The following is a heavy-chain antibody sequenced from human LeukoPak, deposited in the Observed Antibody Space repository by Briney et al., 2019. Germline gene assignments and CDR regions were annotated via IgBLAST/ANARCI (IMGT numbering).Heavy chain of an antibody. V-gene: IGHV3-48*03. J-gene: IGHJ4*02. CDR3: ARDQLFGNLPDY. Sequence: PGGSLRLSCAASGFTFSSYEMNWVRQAPGKGLEWISYISSSGSSISYADSVKGRFTISRDNAKNSLNLQMNSLRAEDTAVYYCARDQLFGNLPDYWGQGTLVTVSS. D-gene: IGHD1-7*01. CDR2: ISSSGSSI. CDR1: GFTFSSYE.